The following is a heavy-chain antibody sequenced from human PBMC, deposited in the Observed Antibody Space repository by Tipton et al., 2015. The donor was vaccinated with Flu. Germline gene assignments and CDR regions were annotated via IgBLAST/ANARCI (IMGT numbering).Heavy chain of an antibody. CDR2: IYHSGST. V-gene: IGHV4-38-2*01. J-gene: IGHJ4*02. Sequence: LRLSCSVSDYSISSDYYWGWIRQPPGKGLEWIGTIYHSGSTYYNPSLKSRVTISVDTSKNQFSLKVGSVTAADTAVYFCARQHITARHFDFWGQGSLVTVSS. D-gene: IGHD6-6*01. CDR3: ARQHITARHFDF. CDR1: DYSISSDYY.